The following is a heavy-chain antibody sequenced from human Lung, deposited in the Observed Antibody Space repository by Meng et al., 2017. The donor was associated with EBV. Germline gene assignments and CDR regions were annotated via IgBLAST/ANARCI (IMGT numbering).Heavy chain of an antibody. CDR2: IYNSGST. CDR1: GGSISSSNYY. V-gene: IGHV4-30-4*01. J-gene: IGHJ2*01. Sequence: VQLLESGPGLGKPSPTLYLTCTVSGGSISSSNYYWSWIRQPPGKGLEWSGHIYNSGSTYYNPSLKSRITISVDTSKNQFSLKLSSVTAADTAVYYCARGQKGYFDLWGRGTLVTVSS. CDR3: ARGQKGYFDL.